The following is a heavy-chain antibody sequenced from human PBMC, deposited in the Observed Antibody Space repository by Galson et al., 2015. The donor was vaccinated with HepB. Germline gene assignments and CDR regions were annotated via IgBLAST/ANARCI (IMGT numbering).Heavy chain of an antibody. CDR1: GYTFTGYY. V-gene: IGHV1-2*06. J-gene: IGHJ4*02. CDR2: INPNSGGT. CDR3: ARGGRVVVPAAPWVIDY. D-gene: IGHD2-2*01. Sequence: SCKASGYTFTGYYMHWVRQAPGQGLEWMGRINPNSGGTNYAQKFQGRVTMTRDTSISTAYMELSRLRSDDTAVYYCARGGRVVVPAAPWVIDYWGQGTLVTVSS.